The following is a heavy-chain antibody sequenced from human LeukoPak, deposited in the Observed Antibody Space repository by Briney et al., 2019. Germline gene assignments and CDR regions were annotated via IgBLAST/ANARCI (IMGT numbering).Heavy chain of an antibody. CDR1: GYTFTGYY. J-gene: IGHJ6*03. CDR3: ARDHIVVVPAAKLYYYYYMDV. Sequence: LVASVKVSCKASGYTFTGYYMHWVRQAPGQGLERMGWINPNRGGTNYAQKFQGRVTMTRDTSISTAYMELSRLRSDDTAVYYCARDHIVVVPAAKLYYYYYMDVWGKGTTVTVSS. D-gene: IGHD2-2*01. V-gene: IGHV1-2*03. CDR2: INPNRGGT.